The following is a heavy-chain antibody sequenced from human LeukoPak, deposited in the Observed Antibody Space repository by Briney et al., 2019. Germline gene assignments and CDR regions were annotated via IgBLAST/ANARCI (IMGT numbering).Heavy chain of an antibody. D-gene: IGHD2-2*01. J-gene: IGHJ5*02. V-gene: IGHV4-4*07. CDR3: ARAASDYGLSEDIVVVPAAKEWFDP. CDR1: GGSLSSYY. CDR2: IYTSGST. Sequence: PSETLSLTCTVSGGSLSSYYWSWIRQPAGKGLEWIGRIYTSGSTNYNPSLKSRVTISVDKSKNQFSLKLSSVTAADTAVYYCARAASDYGLSEDIVVVPAAKEWFDPWGQGTLVTVSS.